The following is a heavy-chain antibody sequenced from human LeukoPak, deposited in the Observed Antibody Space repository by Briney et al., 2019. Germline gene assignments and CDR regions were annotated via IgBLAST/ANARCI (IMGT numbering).Heavy chain of an antibody. CDR2: LYASGPT. V-gene: IGHV4-4*07. D-gene: IGHD2-2*01. CDR1: PVSITTYY. Sequence: SETLSLTCSVSPVSITTYYWSWFRQTAGKGPDWIGRLYASGPTNYNPSLKSRVTMSVDTSKNQLSLNVRSVTVADTAVYFCARHTRMWGYFDSWGQGTLVAVSS. CDR3: ARHTRMWGYFDS. J-gene: IGHJ4*02.